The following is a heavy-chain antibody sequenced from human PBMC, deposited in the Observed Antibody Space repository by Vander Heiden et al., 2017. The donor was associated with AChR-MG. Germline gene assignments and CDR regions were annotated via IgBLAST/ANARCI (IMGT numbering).Heavy chain of an antibody. D-gene: IGHD2-15*01. J-gene: IGHJ4*02. CDR2: FDPEDGET. CDR1: GYPLTELS. V-gene: IGHV1-24*01. Sequence: QVQLVPSGAEVKKPGASVKVSCKVSGYPLTELSMHCVRQAPGKGLEWMGGFDPEDGETIYAQKFQGRVTMTEDTSTDTAYMELSSLRSEDTAVYYCATDAAEAVYCSGGSCYGGFDYWGQGTLVTVSS. CDR3: ATDAAEAVYCSGGSCYGGFDY.